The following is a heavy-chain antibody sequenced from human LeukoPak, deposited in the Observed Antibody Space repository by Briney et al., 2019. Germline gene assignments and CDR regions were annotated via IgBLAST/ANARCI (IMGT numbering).Heavy chain of an antibody. CDR2: INTEGSST. CDR1: GFTLSSYW. CDR3: ARFGCVPPTHFDY. D-gene: IGHD3-10*01. Sequence: PGGSLRHSCVASGFTLSSYWMHWVRQAPGEGLVWVSHINTEGSSTNYSDSVNGRFTISRDTAKNTLYLQMNSLRAEDTAVCYCARFGCVPPTHFDYWGQGTRVTVSS. V-gene: IGHV3-74*01. J-gene: IGHJ4*02.